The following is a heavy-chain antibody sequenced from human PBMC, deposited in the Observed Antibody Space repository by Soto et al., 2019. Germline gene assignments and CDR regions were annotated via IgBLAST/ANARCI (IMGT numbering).Heavy chain of an antibody. CDR3: AKDAGRFLEWFLPFDS. CDR2: ISGSGGST. D-gene: IGHD3-3*01. J-gene: IGHJ4*02. V-gene: IGHV3-23*01. CDR1: GFTFSSYA. Sequence: EVQLLESAGGLVQPGGSLRLSCAASGFTFSSYAMSWVRQAPGKGLEWVSVISGSGGSTHYVDSVKGRFTISRDNSKNTLYLQMNSLRAEDTAVYYCAKDAGRFLEWFLPFDSWGQGSLVTVSS.